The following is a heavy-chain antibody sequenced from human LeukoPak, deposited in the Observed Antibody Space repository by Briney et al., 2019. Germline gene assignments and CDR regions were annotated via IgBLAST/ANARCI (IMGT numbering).Heavy chain of an antibody. CDR3: TAPRGPRNGYYLSDY. CDR1: GFTFSNAW. Sequence: PGGSLRLSCAASGFTFSNAWMSWVRQAPGKGLEWVGRIKSKTDGGTTDYAAPVKGRFTILRDDSKNTLYLQMNSLETEDTAVYYCTAPRGPRNGYYLSDYWGQGTLVTVSS. D-gene: IGHD3-22*01. V-gene: IGHV3-15*01. CDR2: IKSKTDGGTT. J-gene: IGHJ4*02.